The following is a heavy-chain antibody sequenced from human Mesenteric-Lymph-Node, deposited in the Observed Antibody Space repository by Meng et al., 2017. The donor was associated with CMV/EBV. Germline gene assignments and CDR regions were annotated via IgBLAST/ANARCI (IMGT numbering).Heavy chain of an antibody. D-gene: IGHD2-2*01. CDR2: INPNSGGT. CDR3: ARDVVEDIVVVPAAIGGVNWFDP. Sequence: YSMHWVRQAPGQGLEWMGWINPNSGGTNYAQKFQGRVTMTRDTSISTAYMELSRLRSDDTAVYYCARDVVEDIVVVPAAIGGVNWFDPWGQGTLVTVSS. V-gene: IGHV1-2*02. CDR1: YS. J-gene: IGHJ5*02.